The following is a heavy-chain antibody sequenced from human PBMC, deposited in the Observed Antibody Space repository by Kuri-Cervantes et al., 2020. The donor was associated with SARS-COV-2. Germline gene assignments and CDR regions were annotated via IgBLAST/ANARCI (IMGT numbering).Heavy chain of an antibody. Sequence: GESLKISCAAFRFTFSSYGMHWVRQAPGKGLEWVAVIWYDGSNKYYADSVKGRFTISRDNSKNTLYLQMNSLRAEDTAVYYCARYCGGKRPYFDYWGQGTLVTVSS. CDR2: IWYDGSNK. V-gene: IGHV3-33*01. D-gene: IGHD2-15*01. CDR1: RFTFSSYG. J-gene: IGHJ4*02. CDR3: ARYCGGKRPYFDY.